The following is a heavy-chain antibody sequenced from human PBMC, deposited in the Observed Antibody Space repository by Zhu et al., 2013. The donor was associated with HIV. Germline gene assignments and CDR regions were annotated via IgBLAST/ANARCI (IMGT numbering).Heavy chain of an antibody. CDR1: GGTFSSYA. CDR2: IIPIFGTA. CDR3: ARARFGCYYDSSGYCHFDY. J-gene: IGHJ4*02. V-gene: IGHV1-69*01. D-gene: IGHD3-22*01. Sequence: QVQLVQSGAEVKKPGSSVKVSCKASGGTFSSYAISWVRQAPGQGLEWMGGIIPIFGTANYAQKFQGRVTITADESTSTAYMELSSLRSEDTAVYYCARARFGCYYDSSGYCHFDYWGRGNPGHRLL.